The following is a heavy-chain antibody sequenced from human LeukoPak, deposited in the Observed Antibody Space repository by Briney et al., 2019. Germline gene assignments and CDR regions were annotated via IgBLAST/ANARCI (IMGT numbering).Heavy chain of an antibody. D-gene: IGHD1-26*01. CDR1: GGSFSGYY. V-gene: IGHV4-34*01. CDR2: INHSGST. J-gene: IGHJ4*02. Sequence: SETLSLTCAVYGGSFSGYYWSWIRQPPGKGLEWIGEINHSGSTNYNPSLKSRVTISADTSKNQFSLKLSSVTAADTAMYYCARLRRVGATPFDYWGQGTLVTVSS. CDR3: ARLRRVGATPFDY.